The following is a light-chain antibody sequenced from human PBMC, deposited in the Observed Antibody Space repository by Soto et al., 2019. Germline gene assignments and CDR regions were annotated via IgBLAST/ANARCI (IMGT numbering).Light chain of an antibody. J-gene: IGLJ2*01. CDR1: SSDVGGYNY. CDR2: EVN. V-gene: IGLV2-8*01. CDR3: SSYAGSNNLL. Sequence: QSALTQPPSASGSPGQSVTISCTGTSSDVGGYNYVSWYQQHPDKAPKLMIYEVNKRPSGVPDRFSGSKSGNTASLTVSGLQAEDEAEYYCSSYAGSNNLLFGGGTKVTVL.